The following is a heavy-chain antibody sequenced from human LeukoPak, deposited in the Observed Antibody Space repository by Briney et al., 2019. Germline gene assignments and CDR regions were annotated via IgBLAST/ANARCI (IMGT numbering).Heavy chain of an antibody. J-gene: IGHJ4*02. D-gene: IGHD3-16*02. CDR2: IRYDGSNK. CDR1: GFTFSSYG. Sequence: PGGSLRLSCAASGFTFSSYGMHWVRQAPGKGLEWVAFIRYDGSNKYYADSVKGRFTISRDNSKNTLYLQMNSLRAEDTAVYYCAGEAYDYVWGSYRHFDYWGQGTLVTVSS. V-gene: IGHV3-30*02. CDR3: AGEAYDYVWGSYRHFDY.